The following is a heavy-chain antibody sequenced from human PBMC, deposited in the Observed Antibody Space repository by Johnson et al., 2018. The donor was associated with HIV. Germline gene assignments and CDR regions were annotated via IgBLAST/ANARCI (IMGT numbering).Heavy chain of an antibody. CDR2: IGTAGDK. J-gene: IGHJ3*02. Sequence: EVQLVESGGGVVQPGRSLRLSCAASGFSVSTYDMHWVRQATGKGLDWVSVIGTAGDKYYPGSVKGRFTISRENAKNSLYLQMNSLRAGDTAVYYCARRADAFDIWGQGTMVTVSS. CDR1: GFSVSTYD. V-gene: IGHV3-13*01. CDR3: ARRADAFDI.